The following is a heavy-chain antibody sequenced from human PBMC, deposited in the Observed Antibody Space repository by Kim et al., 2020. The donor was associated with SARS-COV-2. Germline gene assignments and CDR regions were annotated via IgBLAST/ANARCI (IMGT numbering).Heavy chain of an antibody. J-gene: IGHJ4*02. CDR2: INHSGST. V-gene: IGHV4-34*01. CDR3: ARGHYDFWSGYSGFDY. Sequence: SETLSLTCAVYGGSFSGYYWSWIRQPPGKGLEWIGEINHSGSTNYNPSLKSRVTISVDTSKNQFSLKLSSVTAADTAVYYCARGHYDFWSGYSGFDYWGQGTLVTVSS. D-gene: IGHD3-3*01. CDR1: GGSFSGYY.